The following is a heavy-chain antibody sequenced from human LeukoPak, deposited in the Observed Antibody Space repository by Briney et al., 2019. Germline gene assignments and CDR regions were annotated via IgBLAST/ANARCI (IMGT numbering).Heavy chain of an antibody. Sequence: GRSLRLSCAASGFTFSSYGMHWVRQAPGKGLEWVAVIWYDGSNKYYADSVKGRFTISRDNSKNTLYLQMNSLRAEDTAVYYCARGYCSGGSCNYYYGMDVWGQGATVTVSS. D-gene: IGHD2-15*01. CDR3: ARGYCSGGSCNYYYGMDV. V-gene: IGHV3-33*01. CDR1: GFTFSSYG. J-gene: IGHJ6*02. CDR2: IWYDGSNK.